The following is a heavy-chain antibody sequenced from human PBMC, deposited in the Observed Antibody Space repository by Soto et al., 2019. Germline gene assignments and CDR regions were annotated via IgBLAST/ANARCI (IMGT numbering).Heavy chain of an antibody. V-gene: IGHV4-61*01. CDR3: ARDWRDGYDY. CDR1: GGSVSSGSYY. CDR2: IYYSGST. Sequence: PSEMLSLTCTISGGSVSSGSYYWSWIRQPPGKGLEWIGYIYYSGSTNYNPSLKSRVTISVDTSKNQFSLKLSSVTAADTAVYYCARDWRDGYDYWGQGTLVTVSS. D-gene: IGHD5-12*01. J-gene: IGHJ4*02.